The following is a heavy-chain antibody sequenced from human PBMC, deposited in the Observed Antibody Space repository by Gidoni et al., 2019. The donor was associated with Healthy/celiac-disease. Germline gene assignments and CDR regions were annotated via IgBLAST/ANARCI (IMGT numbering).Heavy chain of an antibody. CDR2: INHSGST. D-gene: IGHD2-15*01. J-gene: IGHJ4*02. Sequence: QVQLQQCCAGLLQPSETLSLTCAVYGGSFSGYYWSWIRQPPGKGLEWIGEINHSGSTNYNPSLKSRVTISVDTSKNQFSLKLSSVTAADTAVYYCARGDTGGFDYWGQGTLVTVSS. CDR1: GGSFSGYY. V-gene: IGHV4-34*01. CDR3: ARGDTGGFDY.